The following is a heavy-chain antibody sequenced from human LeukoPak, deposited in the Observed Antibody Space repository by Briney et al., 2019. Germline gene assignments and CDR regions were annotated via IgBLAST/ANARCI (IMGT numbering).Heavy chain of an antibody. Sequence: PGGSLRLSCATSGFTFSSYTMSWVRQAPGKGLEWVSAISGSGGSTYYADSVKGRFTISRDNSKNTLYLQMNSLRAEDTAVYYCARDFQQQQLVPGGYWGQGTLVTVSS. CDR1: GFTFSSYT. V-gene: IGHV3-23*01. J-gene: IGHJ4*02. CDR2: ISGSGGST. CDR3: ARDFQQQQLVPGGY. D-gene: IGHD6-13*01.